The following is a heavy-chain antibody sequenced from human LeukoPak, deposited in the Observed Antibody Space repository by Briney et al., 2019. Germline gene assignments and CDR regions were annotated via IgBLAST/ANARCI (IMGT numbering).Heavy chain of an antibody. V-gene: IGHV1-69*05. CDR1: GGTFSSYA. J-gene: IGHJ5*02. Sequence: GSSVKVSCKASGGTFSSYAISWVGQAPGQGLEWMGRMIPIFGTANNAQKFQGRVTITTDESTSTAYMELGSLRSQDTAVYYCARDWEYRSSWYVSGFDPWGQGTLVTVSS. CDR2: MIPIFGTA. D-gene: IGHD6-13*01. CDR3: ARDWEYRSSWYVSGFDP.